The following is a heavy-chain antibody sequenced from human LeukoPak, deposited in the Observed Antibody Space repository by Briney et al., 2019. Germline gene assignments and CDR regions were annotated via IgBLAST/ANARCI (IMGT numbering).Heavy chain of an antibody. CDR2: INPSGGT. D-gene: IGHD1-26*01. V-gene: IGHV4-4*07. J-gene: IGHJ4*02. CDR1: GGSISNYY. CDR3: VREAGATRFFDY. Sequence: KPSDTLSLTCSVSGGSISNYYWSWIRQPAGKGLEWIGRINPSGGTNYHPSLKSRVTMSIDTSKNQFSLELSSVTAADTAVYYCVREAGATRFFDYWGQGTLVTVSS.